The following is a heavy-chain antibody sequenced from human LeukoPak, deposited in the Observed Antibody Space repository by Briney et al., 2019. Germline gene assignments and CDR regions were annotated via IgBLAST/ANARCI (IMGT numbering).Heavy chain of an antibody. Sequence: SVKVSCTASGDTFSSSSISWVRQAPGQGLEWMGGIIPIFGTANYAQKFQGRVTITADESTRTAYMKLSSLRSEDTAVYYCARPPGYQLPKEMFLYYWGQGTLVTVSS. CDR2: IIPIFGTA. J-gene: IGHJ4*02. V-gene: IGHV1-69*13. CDR3: ARPPGYQLPKEMFLYY. CDR1: GDTFSSSS. D-gene: IGHD2-2*01.